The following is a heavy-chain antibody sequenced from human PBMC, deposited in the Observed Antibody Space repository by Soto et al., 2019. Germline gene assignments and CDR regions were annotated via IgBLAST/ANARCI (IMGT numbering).Heavy chain of an antibody. D-gene: IGHD3-16*02. CDR3: ARSRNDDYVWGSYRYIWFDP. CDR2: IFYSGST. J-gene: IGHJ5*02. Sequence: SETLSLTCTVSGGSISSSSYYWGWIRQPPGKGLEWIGSIFYSGSTYYNPSLKSRVTISVDTSKNQFSLKLSSVTAADTAVYYCARSRNDDYVWGSYRYIWFDPWGQGTLVTVSS. CDR1: GGSISSSSYY. V-gene: IGHV4-39*01.